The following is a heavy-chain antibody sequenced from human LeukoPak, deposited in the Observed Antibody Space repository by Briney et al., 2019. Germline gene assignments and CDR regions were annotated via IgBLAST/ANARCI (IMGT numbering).Heavy chain of an antibody. J-gene: IGHJ4*02. CDR1: GGSINSGGYY. D-gene: IGHD3-10*01. Sequence: TLSLTCTVSGGSINSGGYYWSWIRQHPGKGLEWIGYIYYSGSTYYNPSLKSRVTISIDTSKNQFSLKLSSVTAADTAVYYCARDRGYGSGSYYYDYWGQGTLVTVSS. CDR2: IYYSGST. V-gene: IGHV4-31*03. CDR3: ARDRGYGSGSYYYDY.